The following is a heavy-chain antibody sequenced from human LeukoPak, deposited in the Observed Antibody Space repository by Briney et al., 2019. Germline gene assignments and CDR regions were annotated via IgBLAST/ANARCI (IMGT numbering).Heavy chain of an antibody. CDR1: GFTFSNYA. CDR3: AKGRSPYYSDTTGYNID. J-gene: IGHJ4*02. V-gene: IGHV3-23*01. CDR2: ISGSGGST. D-gene: IGHD3-22*01. Sequence: GGSLRLSCAASGFTFSNYAMSWVRQTPRKGLGWVSAISGSGGSTYYVDSLEGRFSISRDNSKNTLSLQMNSLRAEDTAVYFCAKGRSPYYSDTTGYNIDWGQGTLVTVSS.